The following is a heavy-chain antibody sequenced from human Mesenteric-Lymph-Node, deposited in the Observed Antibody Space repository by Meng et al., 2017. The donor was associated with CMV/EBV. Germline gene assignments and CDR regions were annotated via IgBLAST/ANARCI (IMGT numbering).Heavy chain of an antibody. CDR2: ISGSGDST. D-gene: IGHD3-10*01. J-gene: IGHJ4*02. Sequence: AASGFTFSSYAMSWVRQAPGKGLEWVSGISGSGDSTYYADSVKGRFTISRDNSKNTLYLQMNSLSADDTAVYYCAKDQGPYYGSFDFWGQGTLVTVSS. CDR3: AKDQGPYYGSFDF. CDR1: GFTFSSYA. V-gene: IGHV3-23*01.